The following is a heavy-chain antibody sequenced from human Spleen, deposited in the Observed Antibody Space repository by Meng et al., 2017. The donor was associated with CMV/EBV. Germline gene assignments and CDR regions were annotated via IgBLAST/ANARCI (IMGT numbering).Heavy chain of an antibody. D-gene: IGHD2-2*01. CDR2: FSDSGRT. Sequence: GSLRLSCAVSGGSIRSLFWSWVRQTPGKGLEWIGEFSDSGRTRYNPSFQSRVTISGDRTENHFSLELTSVTAADTGVYYCARGPLVPLRVVSAASRLSQIHNWFDPWGQGALVTVSS. CDR1: GGSIRSLF. CDR3: ARGPLVPLRVVSAASRLSQIHNWFDP. J-gene: IGHJ5*02. V-gene: IGHV4-4*02.